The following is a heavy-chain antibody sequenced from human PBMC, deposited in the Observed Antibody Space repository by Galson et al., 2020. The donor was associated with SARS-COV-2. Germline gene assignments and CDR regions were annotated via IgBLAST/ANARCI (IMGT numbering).Heavy chain of an antibody. J-gene: IGHJ6*02. CDR3: ARDLPLFGELLSRYYYYYGMDV. D-gene: IGHD3-10*02. CDR2: ISAYNGNT. CDR1: GYTFTSYG. V-gene: IGHV1-18*01. Sequence: ASVKVSCKASGYTFTSYGISWVRQAPGQGLEWMGWISAYNGNTNYAQKLQGRVTMTTDTSTSTAYMELRSLRSDDTAVYYCARDLPLFGELLSRYYYYYGMDVWGQGTTVTVSS.